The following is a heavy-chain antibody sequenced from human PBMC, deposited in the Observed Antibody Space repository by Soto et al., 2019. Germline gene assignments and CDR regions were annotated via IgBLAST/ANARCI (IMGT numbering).Heavy chain of an antibody. CDR1: GFTFSSYA. Sequence: PWGSLRLSCAASGFTFSSYAMSWVRQAPGKGLEWVSAISGSGGSTYYADSVKGRFTISRDNSKNTLYLQMNSLRAEDTAVYYCAKDRRRGVVAATSNWFDPWGQGTLVTVSS. D-gene: IGHD2-15*01. CDR2: ISGSGGST. J-gene: IGHJ5*02. V-gene: IGHV3-23*01. CDR3: AKDRRRGVVAATSNWFDP.